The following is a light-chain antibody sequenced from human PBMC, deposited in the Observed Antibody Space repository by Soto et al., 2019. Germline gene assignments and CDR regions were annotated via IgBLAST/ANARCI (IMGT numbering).Light chain of an antibody. CDR3: HQRSSWPGT. V-gene: IGKV3-11*01. CDR2: DAS. J-gene: IGKJ3*01. CDR1: QSVSSY. Sequence: EIVLKQSPATLSLSPGESGTLSCRASQSVSSYVGWYQQKPGQAPRLLIYDASNRATGIPARFSGSGSGTDFTLTINSIEPEDFAVYYCHQRSSWPGTFGPGTKVDIK.